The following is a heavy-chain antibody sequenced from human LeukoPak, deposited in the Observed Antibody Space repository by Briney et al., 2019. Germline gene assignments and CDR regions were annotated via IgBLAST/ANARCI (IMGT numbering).Heavy chain of an antibody. CDR2: INHSGST. D-gene: IGHD3-10*01. J-gene: IGHJ5*02. Sequence: SETLSLTCAVYGGSFSGYYWSWIRQPPGKGLEWIGEINHSGSTNYNPSLKSRVTISVDTSKNQFSLKLSSVTAADTAVYYCALYYYGSGSYYQDPYNWFDPWGQGALVTVSS. V-gene: IGHV4-34*01. CDR1: GGSFSGYY. CDR3: ALYYYGSGSYYQDPYNWFDP.